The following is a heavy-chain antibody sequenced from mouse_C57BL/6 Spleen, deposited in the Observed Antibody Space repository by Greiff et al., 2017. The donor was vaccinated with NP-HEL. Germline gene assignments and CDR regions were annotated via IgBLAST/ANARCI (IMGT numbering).Heavy chain of an antibody. Sequence: QVQLQQPGAELVKPGASVKLSCKASGYTFTSYWMQWVKQRPGQGLEWIGEIDPSDSYTNYNQKFKGKANWTVDTSSSKDYMQLSSLTSEDSAVYYCARRVGRGGYAMDYWGQGTSVTVSS. CDR2: IDPSDSYT. D-gene: IGHD4-1*01. CDR3: ARRVGRGGYAMDY. V-gene: IGHV1-50*01. CDR1: GYTFTSYW. J-gene: IGHJ4*01.